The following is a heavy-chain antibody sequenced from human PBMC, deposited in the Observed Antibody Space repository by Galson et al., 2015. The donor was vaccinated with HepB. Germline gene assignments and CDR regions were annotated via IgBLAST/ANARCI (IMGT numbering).Heavy chain of an antibody. V-gene: IGHV3-66*01. CDR1: GFIVSSNY. J-gene: IGHJ4*02. Sequence: SLRLSCAASGFIVSSNYISWVRQAPGKVLEWVSVIYSGGGTYYADTVKRRFTISRVNSKNTLYLKMNSLRAEDTAVYDCARSLYYYDSSGDYWGQGTLVTVSS. CDR2: IYSGGGT. D-gene: IGHD3-22*01. CDR3: ARSLYYYDSSGDY.